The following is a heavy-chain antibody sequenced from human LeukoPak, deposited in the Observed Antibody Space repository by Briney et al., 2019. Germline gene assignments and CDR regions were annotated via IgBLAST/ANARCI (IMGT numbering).Heavy chain of an antibody. Sequence: SETLSLTCTVSGVSVSSGNYYWSWIRQPPGKGLEWIGYISYSGSTKYNPSLESRVTISINRSKNQFSLALSSVTAADTAVYYCARRGGSGRSFDYWGQGTLVTVSS. CDR1: GVSVSSGNYY. J-gene: IGHJ4*02. V-gene: IGHV4-61*01. D-gene: IGHD3-10*01. CDR3: ARRGGSGRSFDY. CDR2: ISYSGST.